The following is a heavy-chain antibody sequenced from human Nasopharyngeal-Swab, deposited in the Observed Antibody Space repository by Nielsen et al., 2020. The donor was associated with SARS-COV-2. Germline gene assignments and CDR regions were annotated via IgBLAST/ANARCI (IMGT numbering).Heavy chain of an antibody. J-gene: IGHJ4*02. CDR1: GFTFSSYD. V-gene: IGHV3-11*04. CDR2: ISSSGSTI. Sequence: GGSLRLSCAASGFTFSSYDMSWIRQAPGKGLEWVSYISSSGSTIYYADSVKGRFTISRDNAKNSLYLQMNSLRAEDTAVYYCARDNEDYGGNFFDYWGQGTLVTVSS. CDR3: ARDNEDYGGNFFDY. D-gene: IGHD4-23*01.